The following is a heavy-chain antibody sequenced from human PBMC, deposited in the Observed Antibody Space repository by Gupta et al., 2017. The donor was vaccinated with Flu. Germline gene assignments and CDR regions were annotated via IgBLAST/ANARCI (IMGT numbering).Heavy chain of an antibody. CDR2: IKQDGSEK. V-gene: IGHV3-7*01. D-gene: IGHD3-22*01. J-gene: IGHJ3*02. CDR3: VRSSSSLYGLGFEM. Sequence: RSHWMSWVRQAPEKGLEWVANIKQDGSEKYYVDSVKGRFTISRDNAETSLYLQMNSLRVEDTAMYYCVRSSSSLYGLGFEMWGQGTVVTVSS. CDR1: RSHW.